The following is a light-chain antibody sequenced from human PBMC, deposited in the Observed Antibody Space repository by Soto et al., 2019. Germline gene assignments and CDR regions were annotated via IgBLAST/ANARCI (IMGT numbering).Light chain of an antibody. CDR2: LGS. Sequence: VVVTQSPLSLPVTPGEPASMSCRASQSLLHTNGINYLHWYLQKPGQSPQLLIYLGSHRASGVPDRFSGSGSGTEYTLRISRVEAEDVGIYYCMQALQNPSTVGQGTKVDSK. CDR1: QSLLHTNGINY. V-gene: IGKV2-28*01. J-gene: IGKJ1*01. CDR3: MQALQNPST.